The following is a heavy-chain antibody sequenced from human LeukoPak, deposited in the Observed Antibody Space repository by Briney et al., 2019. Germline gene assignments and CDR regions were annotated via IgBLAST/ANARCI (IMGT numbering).Heavy chain of an antibody. CDR3: ARRSQWLGPYGMDV. D-gene: IGHD6-19*01. J-gene: IGHJ6*02. Sequence: GASVKVSCKASGYTFTSYGISWVRQAPGQGLEWMGWIRAYNGNTNYAQKLPGRVTMTTDTSTSTAYLELRSLRSDDTAVYYCARRSQWLGPYGMDVWGQGTTVTVSS. V-gene: IGHV1-18*01. CDR1: GYTFTSYG. CDR2: IRAYNGNT.